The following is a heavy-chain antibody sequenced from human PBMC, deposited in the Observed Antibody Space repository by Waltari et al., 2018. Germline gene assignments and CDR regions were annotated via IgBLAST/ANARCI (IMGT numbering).Heavy chain of an antibody. J-gene: IGHJ5*02. D-gene: IGHD2-8*01. Sequence: QVQLVQSGAEVLKPGASVKVSCQASGYTFINYEINWVRQAAGQGLEWMGGMNPNRGATAYAQKVQDRITMTRDTSITTAYMELSNLRSDDTAVFYCARGRDLYANFDYIWFDPWGQGTLVTVSS. V-gene: IGHV1-8*02. CDR3: ARGRDLYANFDYIWFDP. CDR2: MNPNRGAT. CDR1: GYTFINYE.